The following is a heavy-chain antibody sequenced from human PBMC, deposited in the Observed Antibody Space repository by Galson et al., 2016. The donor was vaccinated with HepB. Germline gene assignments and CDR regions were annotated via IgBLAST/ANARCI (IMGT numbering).Heavy chain of an antibody. Sequence: LRLSCAASGFSFSLYDMHWVRQAPGKGLEWVSAISGLGGTTYYADSVKGRFTISRDNSRNTLYLQMSGLRAEDTALYYCARGDGPFYGVDVWGTGTTVTVSS. J-gene: IGHJ6*04. D-gene: IGHD3-3*01. V-gene: IGHV3-23*01. CDR3: ARGDGPFYGVDV. CDR2: ISGLGGTT. CDR1: GFSFSLYD.